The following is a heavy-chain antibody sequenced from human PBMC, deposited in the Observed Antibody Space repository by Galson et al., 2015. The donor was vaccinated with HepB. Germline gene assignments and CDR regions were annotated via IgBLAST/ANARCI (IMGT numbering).Heavy chain of an antibody. CDR3: AKSSFRTSCLYCV. D-gene: IGHD2-2*01. CDR2: ISGSGGST. Sequence: SLRLSCAASGFTFSSYAMSWVRQAPGKGLEWVSAISGSGGSTYYADSVKGRFTISRDNSKNTLYLQMNSLRAEDTAVYYCAKSSFRTSCLYCVWGQGTTVTVSS. CDR1: GFTFSSYA. V-gene: IGHV3-23*01. J-gene: IGHJ6*02.